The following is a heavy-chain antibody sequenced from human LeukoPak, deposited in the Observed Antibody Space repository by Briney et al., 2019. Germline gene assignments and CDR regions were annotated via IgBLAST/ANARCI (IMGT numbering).Heavy chain of an antibody. Sequence: PGGSLRLSCAASVITFSDDSMNWVRQAPGKGLEWVSYISRSGDSTLYADSVKGRFTISRDNAKNSLYLQMSSLRGEDTAIYYCVRSPFDRLMRDWGQGTLVTVSS. J-gene: IGHJ4*02. D-gene: IGHD2-8*01. CDR3: VRSPFDRLMRD. V-gene: IGHV3-48*04. CDR1: VITFSDDS. CDR2: ISRSGDST.